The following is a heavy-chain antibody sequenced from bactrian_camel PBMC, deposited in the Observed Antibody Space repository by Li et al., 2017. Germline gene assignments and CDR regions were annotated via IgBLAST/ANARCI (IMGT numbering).Heavy chain of an antibody. CDR3: ATYRGLCTITGMASLGAYHYKY. CDR2: IHTGGAMD. Sequence: VQLVESGGGLVQPGGSLRLSCVGSGLRFSDYVLSWVRQTPGKGLEWVSSIHTGGAMDDYADSVKGRFAISQDGAGSSRTLYLQMNNLKPEDTAMYYCATYRGLCTITGMASLGAYHYKYWGQGTQVTVS. J-gene: IGHJ4*01. D-gene: IGHD2*01. CDR1: GLRFSDYV. V-gene: IGHV3S40*01.